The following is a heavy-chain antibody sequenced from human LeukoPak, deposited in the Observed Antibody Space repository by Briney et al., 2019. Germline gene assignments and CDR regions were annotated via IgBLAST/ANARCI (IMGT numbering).Heavy chain of an antibody. V-gene: IGHV1-69*13. Sequence: SVKVSCKASGGTFSSYAISWVRQAPGQGLEWMGGIIPILGTANYAQKFQGRVTITADESTSTAYMELSSLRSEDTAVYYCAIHHSGYGHFDYWGQGTLVTVSS. CDR3: AIHHSGYGHFDY. CDR2: IIPILGTA. J-gene: IGHJ4*02. D-gene: IGHD5-12*01. CDR1: GGTFSSYA.